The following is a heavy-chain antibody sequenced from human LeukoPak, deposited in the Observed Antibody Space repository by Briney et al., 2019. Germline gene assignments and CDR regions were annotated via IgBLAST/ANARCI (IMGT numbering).Heavy chain of an antibody. V-gene: IGHV1-2*06. J-gene: IGHJ4*02. Sequence: ASVKVSCKASGYTFTGYYMHWVRQAPGQGLEWMGRINPNSGGTNYAQKFQGRVTMTRDTSTSTVYMELSSLRSEDTAVYYCAREPLPDDYWGQGTLVTVSS. CDR3: AREPLPDDY. CDR2: INPNSGGT. CDR1: GYTFTGYY.